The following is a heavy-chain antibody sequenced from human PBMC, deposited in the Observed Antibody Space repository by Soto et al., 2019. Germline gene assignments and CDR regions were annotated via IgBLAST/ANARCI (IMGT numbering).Heavy chain of an antibody. J-gene: IGHJ2*01. V-gene: IGHV4-59*01. CDR3: ARGYYYGSGSYYKDWYFDL. CDR2: IYYSGST. CDR1: GGSISSYY. Sequence: QVQLQESGPGLVKPSETLSLTCTVSGGSISSYYWSWIRQPPGKGLEWIGYIYYSGSTNYNPSLKSRVTISVDTSKHQLSLKLSSVTAADTAVYYCARGYYYGSGSYYKDWYFDLWGRGTLVTVSS. D-gene: IGHD3-10*01.